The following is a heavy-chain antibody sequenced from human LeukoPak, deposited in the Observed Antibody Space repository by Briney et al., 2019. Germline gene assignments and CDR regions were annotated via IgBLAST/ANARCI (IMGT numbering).Heavy chain of an antibody. CDR3: ARAVGPRGGNWFDP. D-gene: IGHD1-26*01. Sequence: ASVKVSCKASGYTFASYFMHWVRQASGQGLEWMGVVNPSSGSTTYSQKFQGRVTMTRDTSTSTVYMDLSSLRSEDTAVYYCARAVGPRGGNWFDPWGQGTLVTVSS. CDR1: GYTFASYF. V-gene: IGHV1-46*01. CDR2: VNPSSGST. J-gene: IGHJ5*02.